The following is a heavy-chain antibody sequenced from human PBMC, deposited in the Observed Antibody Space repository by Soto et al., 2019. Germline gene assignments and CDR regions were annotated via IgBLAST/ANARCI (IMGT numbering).Heavy chain of an antibody. CDR2: IYHSGST. V-gene: IGHV4-38-2*01. CDR1: GHSISSGFY. D-gene: IGHD5-18*01. J-gene: IGHJ4*02. Sequence: PSETLPLICAVSGHSISSGFYYGGWIRQPPGKGLEWFGGIYHSGSTYYNPSLTSRVPMSVDTSKNQLTLQLSSVTAAATAVYYCARNGYSYSARFFDYLGQGTRVTVSS. CDR3: ARNGYSYSARFFDY.